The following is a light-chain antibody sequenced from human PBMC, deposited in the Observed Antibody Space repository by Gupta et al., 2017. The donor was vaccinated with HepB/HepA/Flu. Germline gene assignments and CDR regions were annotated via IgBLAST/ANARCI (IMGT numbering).Light chain of an antibody. CDR2: KDS. CDR3: QAWDSSTVV. CDR1: KLGDKY. V-gene: IGLV3-1*01. J-gene: IGLJ2*01. Sequence: SSELTQPPSVSVSPGQTASITCSGDKLGDKYACCYQQKPGQSPVLVIYKDSKRPSGIPERFSGSNSGNTATLTISGTQARDEADYYCQAWDSSTVVFGGGTKLTVL.